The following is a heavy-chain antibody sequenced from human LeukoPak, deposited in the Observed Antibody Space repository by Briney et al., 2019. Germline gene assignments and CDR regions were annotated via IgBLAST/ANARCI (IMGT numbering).Heavy chain of an antibody. D-gene: IGHD2-15*01. Sequence: QPGGSLRLSCAASGFTFSSYAMSWVRQAPGKGLEWVSAISGSGGSTYYADSVKGRSTISRDNSKNTLYLQMNSLRAEDTAVYYRAKSVVVADLYYYYGMDVWGQGTTVTVSS. V-gene: IGHV3-23*01. CDR3: AKSVVVADLYYYYGMDV. CDR2: ISGSGGST. CDR1: GFTFSSYA. J-gene: IGHJ6*02.